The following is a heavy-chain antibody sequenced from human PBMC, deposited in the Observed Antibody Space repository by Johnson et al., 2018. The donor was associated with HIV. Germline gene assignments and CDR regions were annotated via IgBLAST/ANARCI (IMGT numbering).Heavy chain of an antibody. V-gene: IGHV3-30-3*02. Sequence: QVQLVESGGGVVQPGRSLRLSCAASGFTFSSYAMHWVRQAPGKGLEWVAVISYDGSNKYYADSVKGRFSISRDNSKNTLYLQMNSLRAEDTAVYYCANDRVLGNQDDAFDSWGQGTMVTGSS. D-gene: IGHD7-27*01. CDR1: GFTFSSYA. J-gene: IGHJ3*02. CDR3: ANDRVLGNQDDAFDS. CDR2: ISYDGSNK.